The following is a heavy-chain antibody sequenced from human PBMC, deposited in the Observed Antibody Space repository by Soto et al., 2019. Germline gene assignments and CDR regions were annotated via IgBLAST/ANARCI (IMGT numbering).Heavy chain of an antibody. CDR1: GFTFSSYG. CDR2: ISYDGSNK. Sequence: HPGGSLRLSCAASGFTFSSYGMHWVRQAPGKGLEWVAVISYDGSNKYYADSVKGRFTISRDNSKNTLYLQMNSLRAEDTAVYYCAKDQYSGYGRNWFDPWGQGTLVTVSS. D-gene: IGHD5-12*01. V-gene: IGHV3-30*18. J-gene: IGHJ5*02. CDR3: AKDQYSGYGRNWFDP.